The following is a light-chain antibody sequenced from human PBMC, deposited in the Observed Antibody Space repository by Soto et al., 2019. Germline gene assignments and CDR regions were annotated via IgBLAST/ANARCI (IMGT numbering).Light chain of an antibody. CDR1: QAVSNNY. Sequence: VSHSLGALSLSPRDRATLSCRASQAVSNNYLAWCQQKPGQAPRAIMYGASRRATGIPDRFSGGGSGTDFTLTISILQAEDFVGDCCTVSACPPTRFGHGTRLEI. V-gene: IGKV3-20*01. CDR2: GAS. CDR3: TVSACPPTR. J-gene: IGKJ5*01.